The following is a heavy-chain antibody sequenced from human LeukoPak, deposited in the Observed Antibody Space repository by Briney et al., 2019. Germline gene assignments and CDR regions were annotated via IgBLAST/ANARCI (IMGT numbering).Heavy chain of an antibody. CDR1: GGSVSSYY. CDR3: ARDATTLTTRWFDP. D-gene: IGHD4-17*01. Sequence: SDTLSLTCTVSGGSVSSYYWSWIRQPAGRGLEWIGRIYTSGSTTYNTSLKSRVTISVDTSKNQFSLKLSSVTATDTAVYYCARDATTLTTRWFDPWGQGTLVTVSS. J-gene: IGHJ5*02. V-gene: IGHV4-4*07. CDR2: IYTSGST.